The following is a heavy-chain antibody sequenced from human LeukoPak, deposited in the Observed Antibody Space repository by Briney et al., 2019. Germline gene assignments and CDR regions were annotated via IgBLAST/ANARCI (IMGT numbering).Heavy chain of an antibody. J-gene: IGHJ6*03. CDR1: GDSISNYY. CDR3: AGSIVVVPATRVTYYMDV. V-gene: IGHV4-4*07. CDR2: IYTSGST. Sequence: SEPLSLTCSVSGDSISNYYWSWIRQPAGKGLEWIGRIYTSGSTSYNPSLKSRVTISVDKSKNQFSLKLSSVTAADTAVYYCAGSIVVVPATRVTYYMDVWGKGTTVTVSS. D-gene: IGHD2-2*01.